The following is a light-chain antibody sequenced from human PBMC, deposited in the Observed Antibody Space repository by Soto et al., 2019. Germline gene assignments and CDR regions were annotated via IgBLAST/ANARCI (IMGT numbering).Light chain of an antibody. CDR1: QYINTR. V-gene: IGKV3-11*01. J-gene: IGKJ1*01. CDR3: HQRQSWPRT. Sequence: EIVLTQSPATLSSFPGDRVTLSCRASQYINTRLAWYQHRPGQAPRLLIYQTSLRAAGIPARVSASGSGTDFTRTISDVQPEDFALYYCHQRQSWPRTFGQGNTVDI. CDR2: QTS.